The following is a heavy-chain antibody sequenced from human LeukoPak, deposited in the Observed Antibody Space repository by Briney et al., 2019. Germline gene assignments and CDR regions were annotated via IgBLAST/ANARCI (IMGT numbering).Heavy chain of an antibody. Sequence: SETLSLTCTVSGGSISSSSYYWGWIRQPPGKGLEWIGSIYYSGSTYYNPSLKSRVTISVDTSRNQFSLKLSSVIAADTAVYYCARDTPSGYYYYYMDVWGKGTTVTVSS. V-gene: IGHV4-39*07. CDR1: GGSISSSSYY. CDR3: ARDTPSGYYYYYMDV. D-gene: IGHD6-25*01. CDR2: IYYSGST. J-gene: IGHJ6*03.